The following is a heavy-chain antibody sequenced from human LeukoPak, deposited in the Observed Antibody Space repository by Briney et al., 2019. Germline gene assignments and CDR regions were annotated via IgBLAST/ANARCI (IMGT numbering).Heavy chain of an antibody. J-gene: IGHJ6*03. CDR1: GGSISSYY. Sequence: SETLSLTCTVSGGSISSYYWSWLRQPAGKGLEWIGRIYTSGSTNYNPSLKSRVTISVDKSKNQFSLKLSSVTAADTAVYYCARDFKGYYYMDVWGKGTTVTVSS. V-gene: IGHV4-4*07. CDR2: IYTSGST. CDR3: ARDFKGYYYMDV.